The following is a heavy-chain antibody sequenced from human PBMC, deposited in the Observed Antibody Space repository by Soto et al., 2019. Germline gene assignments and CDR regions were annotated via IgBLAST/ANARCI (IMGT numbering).Heavy chain of an antibody. CDR1: GFTFDDYG. CDR3: AKDRFSYYYYYMDV. J-gene: IGHJ6*03. V-gene: IGHV3-20*04. CDR2: INWNGGST. Sequence: GGSLRLSCAASGFTFDDYGMSWVRQVPGKGLEWVSGINWNGGSTRYADSVKGRFTISRDNSKNTLYLQMNSLRAEDTAVYYCAKDRFSYYYYYMDVWGKGTTVTVSS. D-gene: IGHD3-10*01.